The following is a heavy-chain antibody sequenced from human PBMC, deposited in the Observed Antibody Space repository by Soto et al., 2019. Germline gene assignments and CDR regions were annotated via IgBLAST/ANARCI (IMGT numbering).Heavy chain of an antibody. V-gene: IGHV3-48*03. CDR1: GFTFSSYE. J-gene: IGHJ4*02. D-gene: IGHD2-2*01. CDR2: ISSAGDSS. Sequence: EVQLVESGGGLAQPGGSVRLSCAASGFTFSSYEMNWVRQAPGKTLEWVSYISSAGDSSYYADSVKSRFTISRDNAKNSLYLQMNSLRVEDTAVYYCERVYCSTTTCHVQAFDSWGQGTLVTVSS. CDR3: ERVYCSTTTCHVQAFDS.